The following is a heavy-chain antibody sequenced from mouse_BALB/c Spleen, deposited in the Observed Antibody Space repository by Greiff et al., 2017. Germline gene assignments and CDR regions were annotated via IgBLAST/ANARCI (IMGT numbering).Heavy chain of an antibody. J-gene: IGHJ2*01. CDR3: ARGGLDPDY. D-gene: IGHD3-3*01. CDR1: GYNFTSYW. CDR2: IYPGSGST. V-gene: IGHV1-55*01. Sequence: QVQLQQPGAELVKPGTSVKLSCKASGYNFTSYWINWVKLRPGQGLEWIGDIYPGSGSTNYNEKFKSKATLTVDTSSSTAYMQLSSLASEDSALYYCARGGLDPDYWGQGTTLTVSS.